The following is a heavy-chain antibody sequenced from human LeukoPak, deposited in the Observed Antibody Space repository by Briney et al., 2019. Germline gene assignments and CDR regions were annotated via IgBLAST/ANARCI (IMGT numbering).Heavy chain of an antibody. CDR2: INHSGVST. J-gene: IGHJ4*02. CDR1: GYTFTNYY. CDR3: ARDISIAAAGY. D-gene: IGHD6-13*01. V-gene: IGHV1-46*01. Sequence: GASVNVSFKASGYTFTNYYMHWVRQAPGQGLEWMGIINHSGVSTSYTQKFQGRVTITSDTSTSTVYMELSSLRSEDTAVYYCARDISIAAAGYWGQGTLVTVSS.